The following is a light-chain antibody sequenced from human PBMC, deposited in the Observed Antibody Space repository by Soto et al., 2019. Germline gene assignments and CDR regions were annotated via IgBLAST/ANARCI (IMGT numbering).Light chain of an antibody. V-gene: IGKV3-20*01. J-gene: IGKJ5*01. CDR1: QSVSSSY. Sequence: EIVLTQSPGTLSLSPVERAALSCRASQSVSSSYLAWYQQKPGQAPRLLIYGASSRATGIPDRFSASGSGTDFTLTISRLEPEDFAVYYCQQYGSLITFGQGTRLEIK. CDR2: GAS. CDR3: QQYGSLIT.